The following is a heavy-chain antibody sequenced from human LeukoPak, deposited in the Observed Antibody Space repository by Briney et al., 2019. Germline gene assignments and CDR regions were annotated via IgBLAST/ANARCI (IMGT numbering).Heavy chain of an antibody. V-gene: IGHV4-39*07. CDR1: GGSISSSSYY. J-gene: IGHJ4*02. Sequence: SETLSLTCTVSGGSISSSSYYWGWIRQPPGKGLEWIGSIYYSGSTYYNPSLKSRVTISVDTSKNQFSLKLSSVTAADTAVYYCARGRRWANDYRGQGTLVTVSS. CDR3: ARGRRWANDY. CDR2: IYYSGST. D-gene: IGHD4-23*01.